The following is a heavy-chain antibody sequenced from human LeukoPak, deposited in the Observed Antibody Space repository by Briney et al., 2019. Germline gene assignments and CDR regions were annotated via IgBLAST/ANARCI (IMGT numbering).Heavy chain of an antibody. V-gene: IGHV3-30-3*01. CDR2: ISYEGSNK. CDR3: ARALALHQLIYGYYYSGMDV. J-gene: IGHJ6*02. CDR1: GFTFSSYA. D-gene: IGHD2-2*02. Sequence: GRSLRPSWAASGFTFSSYATHWVSQAPGKGLEWVAVISYEGSNKYYADSVKGRFTISRDNSKNTLYLQMNSLRAEDTAVYYCARALALHQLIYGYYYSGMDVWGQGTTVTVSS.